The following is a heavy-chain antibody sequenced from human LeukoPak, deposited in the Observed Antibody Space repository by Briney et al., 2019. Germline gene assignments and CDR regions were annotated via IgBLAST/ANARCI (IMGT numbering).Heavy chain of an antibody. Sequence: PSETLSLTCTLSRGSISGSYWSWIRQPPGKGVEWIAYMYNSGSTNYNPSLKSRVTISIDTSKNQFSLKLSSLTAADTAIYYCARGIEAYGDYGYWGQGSLVTVSS. V-gene: IGHV4-59*01. D-gene: IGHD4-17*01. CDR2: MYNSGST. CDR3: ARGIEAYGDYGY. CDR1: RGSISGSY. J-gene: IGHJ4*02.